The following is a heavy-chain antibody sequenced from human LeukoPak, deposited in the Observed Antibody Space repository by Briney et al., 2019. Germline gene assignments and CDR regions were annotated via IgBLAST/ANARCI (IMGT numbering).Heavy chain of an antibody. V-gene: IGHV3-23*01. CDR2: MSGSAGNT. CDR3: AKDGRYWD. CDR1: GFTFSREA. Sequence: PGGSLRLSCAASGFTFSREAMTWVRQAPGKGLEWVSAMSGSAGNTYYADSVKGRFTISRDNSKNTLYLQMNRLRAEDTAVYYCAKDGRYWDWGQGTLVTVSS. D-gene: IGHD1-14*01. J-gene: IGHJ4*02.